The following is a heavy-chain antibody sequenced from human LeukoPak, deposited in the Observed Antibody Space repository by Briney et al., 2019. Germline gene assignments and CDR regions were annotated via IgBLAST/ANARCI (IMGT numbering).Heavy chain of an antibody. Sequence: GGSLRLSCAASGSTFSSHSMSWVSQAPGRGLEWVSFISDDTYNIYYADSVRGRFTVSRDNARDSLYLQLNSLRAEDTAVYYCTRHQRASQYYFDYWGQGTLVTASS. CDR1: GSTFSSHS. J-gene: IGHJ4*02. CDR2: ISDDTYNI. CDR3: TRHQRASQYYFDY. V-gene: IGHV3-48*01.